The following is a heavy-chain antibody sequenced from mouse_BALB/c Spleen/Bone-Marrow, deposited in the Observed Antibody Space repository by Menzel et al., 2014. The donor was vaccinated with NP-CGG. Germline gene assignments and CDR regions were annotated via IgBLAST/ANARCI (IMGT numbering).Heavy chain of an antibody. Sequence: VKLVESGPELVRPGVSVRISCKGSGYTFTDYAMHWVKQSHAKSLEWIGVISTYSGITNYNQKFKGKATMTVDKSSSAAYMELARLTSGDSAIYFCARRPTATRAMDCWGQGTSVTVSS. CDR2: ISTYSGIT. CDR1: GYTFTDYA. CDR3: ARRPTATRAMDC. V-gene: IGHV1S137*01. J-gene: IGHJ4*01. D-gene: IGHD1-2*01.